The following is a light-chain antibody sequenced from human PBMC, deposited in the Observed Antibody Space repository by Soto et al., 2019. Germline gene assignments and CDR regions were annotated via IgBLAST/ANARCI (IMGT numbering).Light chain of an antibody. Sequence: QSVLTQPPSVSGAPGQRVIISCTGSSSNIGAAYGVHWYQHLPGTAPKLLIYGNINRPSGVPVRFSGSKSGTSASLAITGLQADDEADYYCQSYDSSLGGFVFGTGTKVTVL. V-gene: IGLV1-40*01. CDR3: QSYDSSLGGFV. J-gene: IGLJ1*01. CDR1: SSNIGAAYG. CDR2: GNI.